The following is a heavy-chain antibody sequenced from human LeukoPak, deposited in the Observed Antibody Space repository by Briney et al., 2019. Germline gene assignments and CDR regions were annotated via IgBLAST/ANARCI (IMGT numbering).Heavy chain of an antibody. J-gene: IGHJ6*02. V-gene: IGHV1-46*01. CDR3: ASASARTAAGRNYYYGMDV. CDR2: INPSGRST. Sequence: ASVKVSCKASGYSFTSYYMYWVRQAPGQGLEWMGIINPSGRSTSYAQKFQGRVTMTRDTTTSTVYMELSSLRSEDTAVYYCASASARTAAGRNYYYGMDVWGQGTTVTVSS. D-gene: IGHD6-13*01. CDR1: GYSFTSYY.